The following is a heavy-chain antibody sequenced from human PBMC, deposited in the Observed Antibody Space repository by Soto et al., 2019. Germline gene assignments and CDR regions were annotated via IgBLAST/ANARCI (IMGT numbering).Heavy chain of an antibody. CDR3: TTDSLVLRFLAWAFDP. D-gene: IGHD3-3*01. J-gene: IGHJ5*02. Sequence: EVQLVESGGGLVKPGGSIRLSCAASGFTFSNACMSLVSQAAGKGLEWVGRIQSKTDGWTTDYAAPVKGRFTISRDDSKNTLYLQMNSLKTEDTAVYDCTTDSLVLRFLAWAFDPWGQGTLVTVSS. V-gene: IGHV3-15*01. CDR1: GFTFSNAC. CDR2: IQSKTDGWTT.